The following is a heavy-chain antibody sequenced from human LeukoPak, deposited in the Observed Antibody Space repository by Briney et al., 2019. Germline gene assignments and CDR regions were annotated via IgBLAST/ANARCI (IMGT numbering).Heavy chain of an antibody. CDR2: IIPIFGTA. V-gene: IGHV1-69*13. D-gene: IGHD5-18*01. Sequence: GASVKVSCKASGGTFSSYDISWVRPAPGQGLERMGGIIPIFGTANYAQKFQGRVTITADESTSTAYMELSSLRSEDTAVCYCARGTAMAISNWFDPWGQGTLVTVSS. CDR1: GGTFSSYD. J-gene: IGHJ5*02. CDR3: ARGTAMAISNWFDP.